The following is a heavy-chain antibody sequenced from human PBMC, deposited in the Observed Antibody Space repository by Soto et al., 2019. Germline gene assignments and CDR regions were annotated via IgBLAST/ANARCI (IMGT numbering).Heavy chain of an antibody. J-gene: IGHJ4*02. Sequence: GGSLRLSCAASGFNFSPYTMTWVRQTPGKGLELVSDITNSGGAINYADSVKGRLTISRDNDKNSLFLQMSGLRDEDTAVYYCAREGGGYYLDLWGQGTLVTVSS. D-gene: IGHD6-25*01. CDR1: GFNFSPYT. CDR2: ITNSGGAI. CDR3: AREGGGYYLDL. V-gene: IGHV3-48*02.